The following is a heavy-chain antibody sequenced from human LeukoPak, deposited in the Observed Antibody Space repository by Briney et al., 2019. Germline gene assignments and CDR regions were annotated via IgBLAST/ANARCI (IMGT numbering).Heavy chain of an antibody. CDR3: ARYSGSYYYPPAWDL. CDR1: GFTFSSYG. D-gene: IGHD1-26*01. J-gene: IGHJ4*02. V-gene: IGHV3-33*01. Sequence: GGSLRLSCAASGFTFSSYGMHWVRQAPGKGLEWVAVIWYDGSNKYYADSVKGRFTISRDNSKNTLYLQMDSLRADDTAVYYCARYSGSYYYPPAWDLWGQGTLVTVSS. CDR2: IWYDGSNK.